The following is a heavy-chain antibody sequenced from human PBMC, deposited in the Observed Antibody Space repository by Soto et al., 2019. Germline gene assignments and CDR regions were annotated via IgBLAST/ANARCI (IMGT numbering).Heavy chain of an antibody. CDR1: GGSFSGYY. Sequence: QVQLQPWGAGLLKPSETLSLTCAVYGGSFSGYYWSRIRQPPGKGLEWIGEINLAGSTKYNPSRKGRVTISLDTSKTQFALKLTSVTAADTAVDYCARRVVPAALGLWGRGTLVTVSS. J-gene: IGHJ2*01. CDR2: INLAGST. V-gene: IGHV4-34*01. D-gene: IGHD2-2*01. CDR3: ARRVVPAALGL.